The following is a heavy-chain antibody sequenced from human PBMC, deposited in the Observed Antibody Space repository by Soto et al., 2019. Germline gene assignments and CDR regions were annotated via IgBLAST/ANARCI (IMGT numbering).Heavy chain of an antibody. Sequence: KTSETLSLTCAVSGGSISSGGFSWTWIRQPPGKGLEFIGYIYYSGGTYYNPSLKSRVTISVDRSKNQFSLRLSSVTAAGTAVYYCARDRGIAVPGYWGQGTLVTVSS. D-gene: IGHD6-19*01. V-gene: IGHV4-30-2*01. CDR1: GGSISSGGFS. J-gene: IGHJ4*02. CDR3: ARDRGIAVPGY. CDR2: IYYSGGT.